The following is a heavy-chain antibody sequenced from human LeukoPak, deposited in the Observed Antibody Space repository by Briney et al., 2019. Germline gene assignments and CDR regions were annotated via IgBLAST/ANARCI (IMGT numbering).Heavy chain of an antibody. CDR2: IKQDGSET. CDR3: ARDFAAAVG. J-gene: IGHJ4*02. V-gene: IGHV3-7*01. CDR1: GFTFSNYR. D-gene: IGHD2-15*01. Sequence: PGGSLRLSCAASGFTFSNYRMSWVRQAPGKGLEWVANIKQDGSETHCVDSVRGRFIVSRDNAKNSVFLQMNSLGVEDTAIYYCARDFAAAVGWGQGTLVTVSS.